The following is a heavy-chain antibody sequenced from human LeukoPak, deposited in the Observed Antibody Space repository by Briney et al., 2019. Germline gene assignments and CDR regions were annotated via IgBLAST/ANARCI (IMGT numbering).Heavy chain of an antibody. V-gene: IGHV1-18*01. CDR2: ISAYNGNT. CDR1: GYTFGNYG. CDR3: AREWESLAYYFDF. D-gene: IGHD1-1*01. J-gene: IGHJ4*02. Sequence: GASVKVSCKASGYTFGNYGISWVRQAPGQGLKWMGWISAYNGNTNYAQKFQGRVTMTIDTSTSTAYMELRSLRSDDTAVYYCAREWESLAYYFDFWGQGTLVTVSS.